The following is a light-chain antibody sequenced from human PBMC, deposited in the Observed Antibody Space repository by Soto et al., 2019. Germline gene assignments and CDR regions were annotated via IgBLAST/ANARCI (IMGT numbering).Light chain of an antibody. CDR3: QSYDNSLDTVV. V-gene: IGLV1-40*01. CDR2: SHT. Sequence: QSVLTQQPSVSGAPGQRVTMSCIGSSSNIGAGYDVHWYQHLPGTAPKLLIYSHTNRPSGVPDRFSGSSSGTSASLAITGLQAEDEADYYCQSYDNSLDTVVIGGGTKLTVL. CDR1: SSNIGAGYD. J-gene: IGLJ2*01.